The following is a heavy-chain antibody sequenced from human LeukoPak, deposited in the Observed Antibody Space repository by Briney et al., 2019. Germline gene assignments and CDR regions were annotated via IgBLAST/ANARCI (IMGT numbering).Heavy chain of an antibody. Sequence: GGSLRLSCVASGFTVSSKYMSWVRQAPGKGLEWVSIIYSDGTSYYADSVKGRFTISRDNSRNTLYLQMSSLRPEDTAVYYCATPRGIWGVSLDHWGQGTLVTVSS. D-gene: IGHD3-10*01. CDR1: GFTVSSKY. V-gene: IGHV3-53*01. CDR3: ATPRGIWGVSLDH. J-gene: IGHJ4*02. CDR2: IYSDGTS.